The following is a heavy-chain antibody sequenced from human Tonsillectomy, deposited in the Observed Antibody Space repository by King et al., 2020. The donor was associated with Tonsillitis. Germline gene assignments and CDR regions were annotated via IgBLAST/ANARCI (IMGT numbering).Heavy chain of an antibody. J-gene: IGHJ4*02. CDR3: ARDGVGATPGSDY. CDR2: ISSSSSYI. Sequence: VQLVESGGGLVKPGGSLRLSCAASGFTFSSYSMNWVRQAPGKGLEWVSSISSSSSYIYYADSVKGRFTISRDNAKNSLYLQMNSLRAEDTAVYYCARDGVGATPGSDYWGQGTLGTVPA. V-gene: IGHV3-21*01. D-gene: IGHD1-26*01. CDR1: GFTFSSYS.